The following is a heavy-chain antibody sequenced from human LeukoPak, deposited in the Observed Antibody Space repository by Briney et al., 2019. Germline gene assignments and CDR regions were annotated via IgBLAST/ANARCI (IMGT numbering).Heavy chain of an antibody. V-gene: IGHV4-34*01. CDR2: INHSGSA. D-gene: IGHD3-3*01. Sequence: PSETLSLTCAVSGGSFSGYYWTWIRQPPGKGLEWIGEINHSGSANYNPSLKSRVTISLDTSKKQFSLKLSSVTAADTAVYYCARDYLPYYDFWSGYSSQYYGMDVWGQGTTVTVSS. CDR1: GGSFSGYY. CDR3: ARDYLPYYDFWSGYSSQYYGMDV. J-gene: IGHJ6*02.